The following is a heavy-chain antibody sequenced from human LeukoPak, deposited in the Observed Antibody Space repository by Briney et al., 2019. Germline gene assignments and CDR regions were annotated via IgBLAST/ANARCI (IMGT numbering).Heavy chain of an antibody. D-gene: IGHD3-22*01. Sequence: GRSLRLSCAASGFTFSSYGMHWVRQAPGKGLEWVAVISYDGSNKYYADSVKGRFTISRDNSKNTLYLQMNSLRAEDTAVYYCAKDSSGYYSNFDYWGQGTLVTVSS. J-gene: IGHJ4*02. CDR3: AKDSSGYYSNFDY. CDR1: GFTFSSYG. V-gene: IGHV3-30*18. CDR2: ISYDGSNK.